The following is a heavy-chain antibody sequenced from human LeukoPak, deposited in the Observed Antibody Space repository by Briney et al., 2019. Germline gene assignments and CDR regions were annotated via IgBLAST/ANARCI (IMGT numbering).Heavy chain of an antibody. J-gene: IGHJ4*02. V-gene: IGHV1-2*02. CDR1: GYTFTGYY. D-gene: IGHD6-13*01. Sequence: ASVKVSCKASGYTFTGYYIHWVRQAPGQGLEWMRWINPYNAYTHYAQKIQGRVTITRDTSISTVYLELSSLTSDDTAVYYCARVQHLDYWGQGTLVTVSS. CDR3: ARVQHLDY. CDR2: INPYNAYT.